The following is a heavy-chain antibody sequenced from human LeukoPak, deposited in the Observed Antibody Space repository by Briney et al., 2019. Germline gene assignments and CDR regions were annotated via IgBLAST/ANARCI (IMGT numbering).Heavy chain of an antibody. CDR2: ISSSSSYI. CDR1: GFTFSSYS. CDR3: AKDLRQWEAYAFDQ. D-gene: IGHD2-2*01. J-gene: IGHJ4*02. Sequence: GGSLRLSCAASGFTFSSYSMNWVRQAPGKGLEWVSSISSSSSYIYYADSVKGRFTISRDNAKNSVYLQMDSLRVEDTAFYYCAKDLRQWEAYAFDQWGQGTLVTVSS. V-gene: IGHV3-21*04.